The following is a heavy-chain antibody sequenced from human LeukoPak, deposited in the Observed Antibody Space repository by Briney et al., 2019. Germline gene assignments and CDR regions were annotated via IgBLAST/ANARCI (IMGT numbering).Heavy chain of an antibody. CDR2: IYYSGST. J-gene: IGHJ6*03. Sequence: PSETLSLTCTVSGGSISSSSYYWGWIRQPPGKGLEWIGSIYYSGSTYYNPSLMSRVTISADTSKNQFSLKLSSVTAADTAVYYCARVGIVATTDEDYYYYMDVWGKGTTVTVSS. D-gene: IGHD5-12*01. CDR1: GGSISSSSYY. CDR3: ARVGIVATTDEDYYYYMDV. V-gene: IGHV4-39*07.